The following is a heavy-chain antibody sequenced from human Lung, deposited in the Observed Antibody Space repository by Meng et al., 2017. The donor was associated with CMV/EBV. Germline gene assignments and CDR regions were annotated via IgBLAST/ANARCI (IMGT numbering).Heavy chain of an antibody. CDR3: ARFGGAPVGSTPPDY. D-gene: IGHD1-26*01. CDR2: INPSSGVT. CDR1: GYTFSAYQ. J-gene: IGHJ4*02. Sequence: ASVXVSCKTSGYTFSAYQMHWIRQAPGHGLEWMGWINPSSGVTRSAPKYQGRVTMTSDRYSTAYLELTSLTSDDTAFYYCARFGGAPVGSTPPDYWVQGTXVTVSS. V-gene: IGHV1-2*02.